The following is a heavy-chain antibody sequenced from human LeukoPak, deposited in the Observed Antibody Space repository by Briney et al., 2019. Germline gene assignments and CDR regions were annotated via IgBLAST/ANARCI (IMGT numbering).Heavy chain of an antibody. J-gene: IGHJ4*02. V-gene: IGHV3-7*01. CDR2: IKQDESVK. CDR3: ARAWYGRTVRPKFDS. CDR1: GFTFSSYR. D-gene: IGHD2-15*01. Sequence: GGSLRLSCAASGFTFSSYRMSWVRQAPGKGLEWVANIKQDESVKYYVDSVKGRFTISRDNAKNSLYLQMNSLRAEDTAVYYCARAWYGRTVRPKFDSWGQGTLVTVSS.